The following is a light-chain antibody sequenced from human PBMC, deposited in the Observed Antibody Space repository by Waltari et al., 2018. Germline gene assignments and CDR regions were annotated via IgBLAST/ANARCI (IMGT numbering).Light chain of an antibody. CDR3: QQYNKWPPIT. Sequence: ETVMTQSPATLSVSPGERVTLSCRASQSVSSDLAWYHQKPGQAPRLLIYGASTRATDIPARFSGRGSGTEFTLTVSSLQSEDFGVYYGQQYNKWPPITFGQGTRLEI. V-gene: IGKV3-15*01. CDR2: GAS. CDR1: QSVSSD. J-gene: IGKJ5*01.